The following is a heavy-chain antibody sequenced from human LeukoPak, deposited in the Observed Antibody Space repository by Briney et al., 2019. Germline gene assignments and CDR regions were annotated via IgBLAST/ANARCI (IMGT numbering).Heavy chain of an antibody. D-gene: IGHD2-2*01. CDR1: GGSISSSSYY. J-gene: IGHJ4*02. V-gene: IGHV4-39*07. CDR2: INHSGST. CDR3: ARTRQLDF. Sequence: SETLSLTCTVSGGSISSSSYYWTWIRQPPGKGLEWIGEINHSGSTNYNPSLKSRVTISVDTSKNQFSLKLSSVTAADTAVYYCARTRQLDFWGQGTLVTVSS.